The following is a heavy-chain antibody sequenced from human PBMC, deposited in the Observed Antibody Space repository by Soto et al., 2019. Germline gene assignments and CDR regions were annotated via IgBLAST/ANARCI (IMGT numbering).Heavy chain of an antibody. Sequence: GESLKISCAASGFTFSTYGMAWVRQAPGKGLEWVSIISGDSSFTSYAGSVKGRFAISRDNSKNTLLLQLNSLRAEDTAVYYCAKRVFDAAFALDYWGQGALVTVSS. CDR2: ISGDSSFT. J-gene: IGHJ4*02. CDR3: AKRVFDAAFALDY. V-gene: IGHV3-23*01. D-gene: IGHD3-9*01. CDR1: GFTFSTYG.